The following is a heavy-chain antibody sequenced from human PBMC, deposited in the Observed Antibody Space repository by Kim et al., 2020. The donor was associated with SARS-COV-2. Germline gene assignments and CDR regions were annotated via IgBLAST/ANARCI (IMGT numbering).Heavy chain of an antibody. CDR3: ARRVGPGVQGLYYLDY. V-gene: IGHV5-51*01. J-gene: IGHJ4*01. D-gene: IGHD2-8*01. CDR2: IYPGDSNT. CDR1: GYTFSNYW. Sequence: GESLKISCKGSGYTFSNYWIAWVRQMPGKGLEWMGFIYPGDSNTRYNPSLQGQVTFSADTSIDTAYLHWSSLTASDTAVNYCARRVGPGVQGLYYLDYWG.